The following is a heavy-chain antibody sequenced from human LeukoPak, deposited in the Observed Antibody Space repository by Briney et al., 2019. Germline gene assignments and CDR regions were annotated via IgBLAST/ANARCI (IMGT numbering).Heavy chain of an antibody. CDR1: GGSISSHY. V-gene: IGHV4-59*08. CDR2: IYYSGST. D-gene: IGHD1-1*01. CDR3: ASSSEVDPTIIDY. Sequence: SETLSLTCPGSGGSISSHYWSSIRQPPGKGLEWIGYIYYSGSTNYNPSLKSRVTISVDTSKNQFSLKLSSVTAADTAVYYCASSSEVDPTIIDYWGQGTLVTVSS. J-gene: IGHJ4*02.